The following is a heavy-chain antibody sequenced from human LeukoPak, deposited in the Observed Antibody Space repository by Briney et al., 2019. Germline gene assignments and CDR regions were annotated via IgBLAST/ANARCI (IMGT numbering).Heavy chain of an antibody. V-gene: IGHV4-39*07. CDR3: ARRAAQAYYFDY. Sequence: SETLSLTCTVSGGSISSSSYYWGWTRQPPGEGLEWIGSIYYSGSTYYNPSLKSRVTISVDTSKNQISLKLSSVTAADTAMYYCARRAAQAYYFDYWGQGTLVTVSS. CDR2: IYYSGST. J-gene: IGHJ4*02. CDR1: GGSISSSSYY. D-gene: IGHD2-15*01.